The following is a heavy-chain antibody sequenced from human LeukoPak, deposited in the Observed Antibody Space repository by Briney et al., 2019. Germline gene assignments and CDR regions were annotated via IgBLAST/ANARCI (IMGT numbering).Heavy chain of an antibody. Sequence: GGSLRLSCAASGFTFSSYSMNWVRQAPGKGLEWVSSISSSSSYIYYADSVKGRFTISRDNSKNTLYLQMNSLGAEDTAVYYCARRPGYYYDSRTRDAFDIWGQGTMVTVSS. D-gene: IGHD3-22*01. CDR1: GFTFSSYS. CDR3: ARRPGYYYDSRTRDAFDI. J-gene: IGHJ3*02. CDR2: ISSSSSYI. V-gene: IGHV3-21*04.